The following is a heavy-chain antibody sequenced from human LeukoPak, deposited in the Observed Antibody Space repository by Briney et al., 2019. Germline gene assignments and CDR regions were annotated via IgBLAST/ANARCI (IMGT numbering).Heavy chain of an antibody. CDR1: GGSISSSSYY. J-gene: IGHJ4*02. CDR3: ARRVFLATIDY. CDR2: IYYSGST. D-gene: IGHD5-12*01. V-gene: IGHV4-39*01. Sequence: SETLSLTCTVSGGSISSSSYYWGWIRQPPGKGLEWIGSIYYSGSTYYNPSLKSRVTISVDTSKNQFSLKLSSVTAADTAVYYCARRVFLATIDYWGQGTLVTVSS.